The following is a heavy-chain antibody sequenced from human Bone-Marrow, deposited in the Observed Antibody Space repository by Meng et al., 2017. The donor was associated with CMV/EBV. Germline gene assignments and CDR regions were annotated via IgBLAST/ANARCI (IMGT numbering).Heavy chain of an antibody. D-gene: IGHD1-7*01. Sequence: GESLKISCAASGFTFSSYTMNWVRQAPGKGLEWVSYISNSGSAKYYADSLRGRFTISRDNAKNSLYLQMNSLRAEDTAVYYCARDGLELRYYYYGMDVWGQGTTVTVSS. CDR1: GFTFSSYT. V-gene: IGHV3-48*04. CDR2: ISNSGSAK. J-gene: IGHJ6*02. CDR3: ARDGLELRYYYYGMDV.